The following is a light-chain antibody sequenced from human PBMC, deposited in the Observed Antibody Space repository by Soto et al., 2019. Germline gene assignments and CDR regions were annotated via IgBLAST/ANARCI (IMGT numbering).Light chain of an antibody. CDR2: DVS. J-gene: IGLJ1*01. CDR1: SSDVGGYIY. CDR3: SSYTSSSLYV. Sequence: QSALTQPASVSGSPGQSITISCTGTSSDVGGYIYVSWYQQHPGKAPKLMIYDVSNRPSGVSNRFSGSKSGSTASLTISGLQAEDEADYYCSSYTSSSLYVFGTGTKLTVL. V-gene: IGLV2-14*01.